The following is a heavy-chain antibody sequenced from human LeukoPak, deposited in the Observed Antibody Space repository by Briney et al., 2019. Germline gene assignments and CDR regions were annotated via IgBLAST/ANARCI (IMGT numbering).Heavy chain of an antibody. Sequence: PGGSLRLSCAASGFTFNSHAMSWVRQAPGKGLEWVSGINGNGASTYYSDSVKGRFTISRDNSKNTVYLLMSSLRAEDTAVCYCAKDQGYSYYYLDYWGQGTLVTVSS. CDR3: AKDQGYSYYYLDY. CDR1: GFTFNSHA. V-gene: IGHV3-23*01. D-gene: IGHD5-18*01. J-gene: IGHJ4*02. CDR2: INGNGAST.